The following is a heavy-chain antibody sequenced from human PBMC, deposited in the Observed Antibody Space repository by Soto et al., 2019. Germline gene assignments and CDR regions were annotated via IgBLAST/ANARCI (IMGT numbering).Heavy chain of an antibody. Sequence: VASVKVSCKASGGTFSSYAISWVRQAPGQGLEWMGGIIPIFGTANYAQKFQGRVTITADESTSTAYMELSSLRSEDTAVYYCARDQYSSSSGYYYYYYGMDVWGQGTTVTVSS. CDR2: IIPIFGTA. CDR3: ARDQYSSSSGYYYYYYGMDV. D-gene: IGHD6-6*01. J-gene: IGHJ6*02. CDR1: GGTFSSYA. V-gene: IGHV1-69*13.